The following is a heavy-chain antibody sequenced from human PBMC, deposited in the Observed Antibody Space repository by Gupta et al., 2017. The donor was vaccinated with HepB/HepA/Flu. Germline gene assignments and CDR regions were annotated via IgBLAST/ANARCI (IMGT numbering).Heavy chain of an antibody. J-gene: IGHJ3*02. CDR1: GFTFSSHW. D-gene: IGHD2/OR15-2a*01. CDR3: ARGSGSTTRALDI. Sequence: EVQLVESGGGLVQPGGSLRLSGAASGFTFSSHWGNWVRQAPGKGLEWVDNIKQDGSEKKYVDSVKGRFIISRDNAKDSMYLQMNSLRAEDTAVYYCARGSGSTTRALDIWGQGTMVTVSS. V-gene: IGHV3-7*01. CDR2: IKQDGSEK.